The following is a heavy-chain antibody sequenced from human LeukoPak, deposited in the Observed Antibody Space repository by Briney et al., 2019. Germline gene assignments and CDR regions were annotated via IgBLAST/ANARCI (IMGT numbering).Heavy chain of an antibody. J-gene: IGHJ4*01. D-gene: IGHD3-16*01. V-gene: IGHV3-64D*06. CDR2: ISVNGGST. CDR3: VPFTFGPPLFHY. Sequence: GGSRRLSCSTSGLTFSSYAMHWVRQAPGKGLEYVSAISVNGGSTYYADSVKGRFTISRDNSKNTLYLQMSSLRAEDTAVYYCVPFTFGPPLFHYWGHGTLVTVSS. CDR1: GLTFSSYA.